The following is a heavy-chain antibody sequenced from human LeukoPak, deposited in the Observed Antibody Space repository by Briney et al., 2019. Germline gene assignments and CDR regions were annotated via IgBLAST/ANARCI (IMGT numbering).Heavy chain of an antibody. CDR2: ITHSGST. V-gene: IGHV4-34*01. J-gene: IGHJ4*02. CDR3: AREGYCSGTSCYNFNY. CDR1: GGSFSCSY. D-gene: IGHD2-2*02. Sequence: PSETLSLTCAVYGGSFSCSYWCWIRQPPGKGLEWIGEITHSGSTNYNPSLKSRVTISVDTSKNQFSLNLSSVTAADTAVYYCAREGYCSGTSCYNFNYWGQGTLVTVSS.